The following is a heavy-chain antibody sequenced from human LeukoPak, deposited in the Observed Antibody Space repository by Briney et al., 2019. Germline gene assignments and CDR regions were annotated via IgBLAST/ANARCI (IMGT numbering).Heavy chain of an antibody. CDR2: ISHDGSNK. J-gene: IGHJ4*02. V-gene: IGHV3-30*03. Sequence: GGSLRLSCAASGFTFSSYGMHWVRQAPGKGLEWVAVISHDGSNKYYADSVKGRFTISRDNSKDTLYLQMNSLRAEDTAVYYCARDLRVTMKGGAAHWGGGTLVSVSS. CDR1: GFTFSSYG. D-gene: IGHD3-22*01. CDR3: ARDLRVTMKGGAAH.